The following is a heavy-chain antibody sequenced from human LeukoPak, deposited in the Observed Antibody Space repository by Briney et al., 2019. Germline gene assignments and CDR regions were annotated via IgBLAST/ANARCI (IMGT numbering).Heavy chain of an antibody. CDR3: AGSNSGYAWGY. Sequence: SETLSLTCTVSGGSISSYYWSWIRQPPGKGLEWIGYIYYSGSTNYNPSLKSRVTISVDTSKNQFSLKLSSVTAADTAVYYCAGSNSGYAWGYWGQGTLVTVSS. CDR1: GGSISSYY. J-gene: IGHJ4*02. CDR2: IYYSGST. V-gene: IGHV4-59*01. D-gene: IGHD5-12*01.